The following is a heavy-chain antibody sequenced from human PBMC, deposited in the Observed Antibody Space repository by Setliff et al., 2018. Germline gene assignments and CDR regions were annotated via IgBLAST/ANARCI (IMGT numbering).Heavy chain of an antibody. CDR1: GGSFSTYY. Sequence: SETLSLTCTVSGGSFSTYYWSWIRQAPGKGLEWIGHVYYSGAANYNPSLKSRVTVSVDTSKNQFSLRLISVTAADTAVYYCARGLVAARYYYYYYMDVWGKGTTVTVS. D-gene: IGHD2-21*01. J-gene: IGHJ6*03. V-gene: IGHV4-59*01. CDR3: ARGLVAARYYYYYYMDV. CDR2: VYYSGAA.